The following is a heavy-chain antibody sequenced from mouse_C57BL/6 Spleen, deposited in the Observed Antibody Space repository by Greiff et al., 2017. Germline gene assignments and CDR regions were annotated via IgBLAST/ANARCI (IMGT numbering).Heavy chain of an antibody. CDR3: ARGGREGYFDY. CDR1: GYTFTSYW. V-gene: IGHV1-52*01. Sequence: HVQLKQPGAELVRPGSSVKLSCKASGYTFTSYWMHWVKQRPIQGLEWIGNIDPSDSETHYNQQFKDKATLTVDKSSSPPYMQLSSLTSEVSAVYYWARGGREGYFDYWGQGTTLTVSS. J-gene: IGHJ2*01. CDR2: IDPSDSET.